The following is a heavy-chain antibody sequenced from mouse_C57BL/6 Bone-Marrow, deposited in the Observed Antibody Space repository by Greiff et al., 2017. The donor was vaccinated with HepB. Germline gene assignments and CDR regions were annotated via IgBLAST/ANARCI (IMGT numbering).Heavy chain of an antibody. Sequence: EVHLVESGGDLVKPGGSLKLSCAASGFTFSSYGMSWVRQTPDKRLEWVATISSGGSYTYYPDSVKGRFTISRDNAKNTLYLQRSSLKSEDTAMYYCARHGGLRRPFAYWGQGTLVTVSA. J-gene: IGHJ3*01. CDR1: GFTFSSYG. V-gene: IGHV5-6*01. D-gene: IGHD2-4*01. CDR3: ARHGGLRRPFAY. CDR2: ISSGGSYT.